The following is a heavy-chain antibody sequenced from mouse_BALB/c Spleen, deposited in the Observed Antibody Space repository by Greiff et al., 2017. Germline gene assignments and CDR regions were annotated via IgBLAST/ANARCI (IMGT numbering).Heavy chain of an antibody. D-gene: IGHD2-1*01. CDR2: ISTYYGDA. Sequence: VKLVESGAELVRPGVSVKISCKGSGYTFTDYAMHWVKQSHAKSLEWIGVISTYYGDASYNQKFKGKATMTVDKSSSTAYMELARLTSEDSAIYYCARDGNYKFFYAMDYWGQGTSVTVSS. CDR1: GYTFTDYA. J-gene: IGHJ4*01. V-gene: IGHV1S137*01. CDR3: ARDGNYKFFYAMDY.